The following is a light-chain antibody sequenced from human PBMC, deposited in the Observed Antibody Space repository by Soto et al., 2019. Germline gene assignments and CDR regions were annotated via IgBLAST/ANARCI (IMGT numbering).Light chain of an antibody. CDR1: QSVGTY. CDR3: QQRSNWPPWT. CDR2: DAS. V-gene: IGKV3-11*01. J-gene: IGKJ1*01. Sequence: EIVLTQSPATLSLSPGERATLSCRASQSVGTYLAWYQQKPGRAPRLLIDDASSRATGIPARFSGSGSGTDFTLTISSLEPEDFAVYYCQQRSNWPPWTFGQGTKVDIK.